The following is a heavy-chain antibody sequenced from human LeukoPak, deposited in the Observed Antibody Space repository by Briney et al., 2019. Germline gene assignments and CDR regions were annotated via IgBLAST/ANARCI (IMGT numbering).Heavy chain of an antibody. CDR2: IRCDGNNN. D-gene: IGHD2-2*01. V-gene: IGHV3-33*08. Sequence: PGRSLRLSCAASGFTFSSYGMHWVRQAPGKGLEGVAVIRCDGNNNYYADSVKGRFTISRDNSKNTLYLQMNSLRAEDTAIYYCARDYCTSANCYWGYFDYWGQGTLVTVSS. CDR3: ARDYCTSANCYWGYFDY. CDR1: GFTFSSYG. J-gene: IGHJ4*02.